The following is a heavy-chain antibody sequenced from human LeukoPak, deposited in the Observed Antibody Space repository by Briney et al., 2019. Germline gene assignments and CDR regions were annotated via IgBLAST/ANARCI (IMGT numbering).Heavy chain of an antibody. V-gene: IGHV4-38-2*02. CDR3: ARDLSYDFWSGYYTGSWFDP. CDR2: IYHSGST. Sequence: SETLSLTCTVSGYSISSGYYWGWIRQPPGKGLEWIGSIYHSGSTYYNPPLKSRVTISVDTSKNQFSLKLSSVTAADTAVYYCARDLSYDFWSGYYTGSWFDPWGQGTLVTVSS. D-gene: IGHD3-3*01. CDR1: GYSISSGYY. J-gene: IGHJ5*02.